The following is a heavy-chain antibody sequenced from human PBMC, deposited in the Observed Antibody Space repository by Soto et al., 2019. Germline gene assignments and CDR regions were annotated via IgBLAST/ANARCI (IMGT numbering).Heavy chain of an antibody. V-gene: IGHV3-15*07. D-gene: IGHD2-21*01. Sequence: GGSLRLSCAASGFTFSNAWINWVRQTPGKGLEWVGRVKSKTDGGTTDFAAPVKGRFAISRDDSKNIVYLEMNSLKTEDTAIYYCTTDSYMTRIIFRFDYWGHGTLVTVSS. CDR1: GFTFSNAW. J-gene: IGHJ4*01. CDR3: TTDSYMTRIIFRFDY. CDR2: VKSKTDGGTT.